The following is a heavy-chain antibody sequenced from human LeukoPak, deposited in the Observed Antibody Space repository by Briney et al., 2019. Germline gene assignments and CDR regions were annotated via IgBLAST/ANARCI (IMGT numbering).Heavy chain of an antibody. D-gene: IGHD3-22*01. V-gene: IGHV4-38-2*02. CDR3: ARDGWGITMIVGAPRSPDDAFDI. CDR1: GYSISSGYY. CDR2: IYHSGST. J-gene: IGHJ3*02. Sequence: SETLSLTCTVSGYSISSGYYWGWIRQPPGKGLEWIGSIYHSGSTYYNPSLKSRVTISVDTSKNQFSLKLSSVTAADTAVYYCARDGWGITMIVGAPRSPDDAFDIGGQGTMVTVSS.